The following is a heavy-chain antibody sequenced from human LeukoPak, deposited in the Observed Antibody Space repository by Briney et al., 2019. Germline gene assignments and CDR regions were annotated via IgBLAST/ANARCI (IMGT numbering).Heavy chain of an antibody. Sequence: SETLSLTCSVSGGSITSSYYYWGWIRQPPGTGLEWIGSIYYSGSTYDNPSLKSRVTISVDTSKNQFSLKLSSVTAADTAVYYCARESDRYCSSTSCPNWYDPWGQGTLVTVSS. CDR1: GGSITSSYYY. J-gene: IGHJ5*02. V-gene: IGHV4-39*07. CDR3: ARESDRYCSSTSCPNWYDP. D-gene: IGHD2-2*01. CDR2: IYYSGST.